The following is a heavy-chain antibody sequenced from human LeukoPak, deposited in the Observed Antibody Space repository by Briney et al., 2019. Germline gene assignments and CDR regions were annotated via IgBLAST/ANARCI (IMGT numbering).Heavy chain of an antibody. J-gene: IGHJ4*02. Sequence: GRSLRLSCAASGFTFDDYAMHWVRHAPGKGLEWVLGISCNSGSIGYADSVKGRFTISRDNSKNYLYLQMNSLRAEDTALYYCAKALGGYYDFDYWGQGTLVTVSS. CDR3: AKALGGYYDFDY. V-gene: IGHV3-9*01. D-gene: IGHD3-3*01. CDR1: GFTFDDYA. CDR2: ISCNSGSI.